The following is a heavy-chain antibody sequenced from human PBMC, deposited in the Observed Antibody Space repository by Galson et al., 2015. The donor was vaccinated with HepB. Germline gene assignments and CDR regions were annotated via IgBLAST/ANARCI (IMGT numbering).Heavy chain of an antibody. J-gene: IGHJ4*02. V-gene: IGHV3-23*01. CDR3: ARHPALARLEVFGLFDC. CDR1: GFSFSTYA. D-gene: IGHD1-1*01. CDR2: ISGTGGTT. Sequence: SLRLSCAASGFSFSTYAMSWVRQAPGKGLEWVAGISGTGGTTYYADSVKGRFTISRDNARSTLHLQMNSLSAEDTAVYFCARHPALARLEVFGLFDCWGQGTLVTVSS.